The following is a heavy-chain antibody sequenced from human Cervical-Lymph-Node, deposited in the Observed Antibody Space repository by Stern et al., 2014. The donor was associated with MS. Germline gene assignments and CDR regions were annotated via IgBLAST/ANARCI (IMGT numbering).Heavy chain of an antibody. CDR2: IDISGATT. V-gene: IGHV3-23*05. J-gene: IGHJ4*02. Sequence: VQLGQSGGDLVQPGGSLRLSCAVSGFAFSSHAMSWVRQAPGKGLEWVSSIDISGATTFYADAVSGRVTISRDNSKNTLYLQMNTLTAEDTAVYYCANEIRPNDYWGQGTLVTVSS. D-gene: IGHD6-6*01. CDR3: ANEIRPNDY. CDR1: GFAFSSHA.